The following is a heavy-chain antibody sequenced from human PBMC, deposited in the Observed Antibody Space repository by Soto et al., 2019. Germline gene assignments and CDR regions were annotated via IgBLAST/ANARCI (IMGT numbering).Heavy chain of an antibody. V-gene: IGHV3-21*01. Sequence: EVQLVESGGGLVKPGESLRLSCAASGFTFSSYNMNWVRLAPGKGLEWVSSIGVSSSYIYYADSVKGRFTISRDNAKNSLYLQMSSLRAEDTAVYYCATLGGYTVGTADFDYGGQGTLVTVSS. J-gene: IGHJ4*02. CDR1: GFTFSSYN. D-gene: IGHD5-18*01. CDR2: IGVSSSYI. CDR3: ATLGGYTVGTADFDY.